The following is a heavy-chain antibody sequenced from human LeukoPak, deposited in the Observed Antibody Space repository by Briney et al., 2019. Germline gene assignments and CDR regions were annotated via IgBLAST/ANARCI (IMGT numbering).Heavy chain of an antibody. CDR3: ARRGYTFDY. D-gene: IGHD5-24*01. CDR2: INKDGSDK. Sequence: GGSLRLSCAASGFTFSDFWVEWFRQAPGKGLEWVANINKDGSDKYYMDSVTGRFSISRDNAKSSVFLQMNSLRAEDTAVYYCARRGYTFDYWGLGTLVTVSS. CDR1: GFTFSDFW. V-gene: IGHV3-7*01. J-gene: IGHJ4*02.